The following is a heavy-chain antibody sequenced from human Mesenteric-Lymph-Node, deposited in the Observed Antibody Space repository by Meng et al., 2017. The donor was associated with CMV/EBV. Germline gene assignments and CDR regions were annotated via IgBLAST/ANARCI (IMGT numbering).Heavy chain of an antibody. CDR3: AKDHCSSTTCSMYMASVNWFDP. CDR2: ISAGGGST. V-gene: IGHV3-23*01. J-gene: IGHJ5*02. CDR1: GLTFRTYA. D-gene: IGHD2-2*01. Sequence: GESLKISCAASGLTFRTYAMSWVRQSPGKGLEWVSAISAGGGSTYYADSVKGRFTISRDNSKNTLYLQMNSLRAEDTAVYYCAKDHCSSTTCSMYMASVNWFDPWGQGTLVTVSS.